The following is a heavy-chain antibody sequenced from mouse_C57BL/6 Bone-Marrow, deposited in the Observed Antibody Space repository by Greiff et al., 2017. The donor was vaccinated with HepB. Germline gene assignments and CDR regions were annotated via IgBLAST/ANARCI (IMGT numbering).Heavy chain of an antibody. CDR3: ARHKTAQAAKHYYAMDY. CDR2: ISRGGGNT. J-gene: IGHJ4*01. CDR1: RFTFSSYT. V-gene: IGHV5-9*01. Sequence: EVKLMESGGGLVKPGGSLKLSCAASRFTFSSYTMSWVRQTPEKRLEWVATISRGGGNTYYPDSVKGRFTIARDNATNTLYLQMSSLRSEDTALYYCARHKTAQAAKHYYAMDYWGQGTSVTVSS. D-gene: IGHD3-2*02.